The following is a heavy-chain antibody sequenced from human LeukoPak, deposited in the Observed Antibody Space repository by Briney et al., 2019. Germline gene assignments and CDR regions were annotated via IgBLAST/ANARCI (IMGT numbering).Heavy chain of an antibody. Sequence: ASVKVSCKASGYTFTSYDINWVRQATGQGLEWMGWMNPNSGNTGYAQKFQGRVTMTRNTSISTAYMELSSLRSEDTAVYYCARGPYDFWSGYNYYYYYYGMDVWGQGTTVTVSS. V-gene: IGHV1-8*01. CDR1: GYTFTSYD. J-gene: IGHJ6*02. CDR3: ARGPYDFWSGYNYYYYYYGMDV. CDR2: MNPNSGNT. D-gene: IGHD3-3*01.